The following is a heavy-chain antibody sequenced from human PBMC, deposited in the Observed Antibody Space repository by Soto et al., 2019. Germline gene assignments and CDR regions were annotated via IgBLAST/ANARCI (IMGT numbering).Heavy chain of an antibody. J-gene: IGHJ4*02. D-gene: IGHD6-6*01. CDR1: GFTFSVYA. Sequence: EVQLLESGGGLVQPGGSLRLSCGASGFTFSVYAMTWVRQAPGKGLEWVSAISGNGGSTYYADSVKGRFTISRDNSKSTLHLQMNSLRVEDTAVYYCAKDRTFGPPLVRFASWDQGTLVTVSS. CDR2: ISGNGGST. V-gene: IGHV3-23*01. CDR3: AKDRTFGPPLVRFAS.